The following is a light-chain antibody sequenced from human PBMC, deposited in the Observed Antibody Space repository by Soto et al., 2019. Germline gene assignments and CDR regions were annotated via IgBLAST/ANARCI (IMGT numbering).Light chain of an antibody. V-gene: IGLV2-23*01. CDR3: CSYAGSSTYV. J-gene: IGLJ1*01. Sequence: QSSLTQPPSASGSPGQSVTISCTGTSSDVGGYNYVSWYQQYPGRAPKLMIYEDSKRPSGVSNRFSGSKSGNTASLTISGLQAEDDADYYCCSYAGSSTYVFGTGTKVTVL. CDR2: EDS. CDR1: SSDVGGYNY.